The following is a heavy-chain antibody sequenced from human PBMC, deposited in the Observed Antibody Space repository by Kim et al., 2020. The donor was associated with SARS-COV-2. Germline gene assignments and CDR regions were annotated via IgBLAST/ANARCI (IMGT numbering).Heavy chain of an antibody. CDR1: GFTFDDYA. D-gene: IGHD4-17*01. Sequence: GGSLRLSCAASGFTFDDYAMHWVRQAPGKGLEWVSGISWNSGSIGYADSVKGRFTISRDNAKNSLYLQMNSLRAEDTALYYCAKGDYGDYVGPNYFDYWGQGTLVTVSS. V-gene: IGHV3-9*01. J-gene: IGHJ4*02. CDR2: ISWNSGSI. CDR3: AKGDYGDYVGPNYFDY.